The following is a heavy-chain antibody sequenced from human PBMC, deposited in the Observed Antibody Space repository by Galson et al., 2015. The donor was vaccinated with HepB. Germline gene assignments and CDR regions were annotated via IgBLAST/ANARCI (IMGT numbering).Heavy chain of an antibody. D-gene: IGHD6-13*01. Sequence: SVKVSCKASGGTFSSYTISWVRQAPGQGLEWMGRIIPILGIANYAQKFQGRVTITADKSTSTAYMELSSLRSEDTAVYYCARSTGQLGAFDIWGQGTIVTVSS. CDR1: GGTFSSYT. V-gene: IGHV1-69*02. J-gene: IGHJ3*02. CDR2: IIPILGIA. CDR3: ARSTGQLGAFDI.